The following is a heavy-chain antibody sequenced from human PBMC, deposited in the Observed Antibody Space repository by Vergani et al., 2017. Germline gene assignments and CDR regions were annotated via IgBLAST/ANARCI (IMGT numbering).Heavy chain of an antibody. D-gene: IGHD1-26*01. CDR1: GFTFSSYA. CDR2: IWYDGSNK. Sequence: VQLVESGGGLVQPGGSLRLSCSASGFTFSSYAMHWVRQAPGKGLEWVAVIWYDGSNKYYADSVKGRFTISRDNSKNTLYLQMNSLRAEDTAVYYCARDSTGGSRAFDYWGQGTLVTVSS. J-gene: IGHJ4*02. V-gene: IGHV3-33*08. CDR3: ARDSTGGSRAFDY.